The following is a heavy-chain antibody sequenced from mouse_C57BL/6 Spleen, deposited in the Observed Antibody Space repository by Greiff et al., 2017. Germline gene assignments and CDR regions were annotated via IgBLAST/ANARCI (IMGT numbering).Heavy chain of an antibody. CDR1: GYAFTNYL. V-gene: IGHV1-54*01. CDR3: ARSNYDYEFAY. CDR2: INPGSGGT. Sequence: VQWVESGAELVRPGTSVKVSCKASGYAFTNYLIEWVKQRPGQGLEWIGVINPGSGGTNYNEKFKGKATLTADKSSSTAYMQLSSLTSEDSAVYFCARSNYDYEFAYWGQGTLVTVSA. D-gene: IGHD2-4*01. J-gene: IGHJ3*01.